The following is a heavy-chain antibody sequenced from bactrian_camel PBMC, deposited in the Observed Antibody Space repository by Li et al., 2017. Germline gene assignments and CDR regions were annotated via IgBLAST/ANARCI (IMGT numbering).Heavy chain of an antibody. Sequence: VESGGGSVQAGGSLTLSCVASGYAYSTYAIGWFRQAPGKEREGVAVIYTSGSTYYADSVKGRFTISQDPTKNAVYLQMDSLTPEDTAMYYCAAGSSRGVPFRERGYPYWGQGTQ. V-gene: IGHV3S67*01. J-gene: IGHJ4*01. CDR3: AAGSSRGVPFRERGYPY. CDR2: IYTSGST. D-gene: IGHD3*01. CDR1: GYAYSTYA.